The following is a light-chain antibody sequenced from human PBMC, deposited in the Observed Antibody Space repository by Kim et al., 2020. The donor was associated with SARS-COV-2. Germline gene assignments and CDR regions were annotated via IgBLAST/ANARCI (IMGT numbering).Light chain of an antibody. CDR2: DAT. CDR3: QQYAAWPLT. Sequence: SVSPGETATLSCRASQGFNNNLAWYHQKPGQAPRLLIYDATTRATGVPARFSGSASGTEFSLTITSLRSEDFAVYFCQQYAAWPLTFGGGTKLEI. V-gene: IGKV3-15*01. CDR1: QGFNNN. J-gene: IGKJ4*01.